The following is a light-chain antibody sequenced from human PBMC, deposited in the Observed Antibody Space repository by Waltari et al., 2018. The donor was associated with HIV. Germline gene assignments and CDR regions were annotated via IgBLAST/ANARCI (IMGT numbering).Light chain of an antibody. V-gene: IGKV3-20*01. J-gene: IGKJ5*01. CDR3: QQYGSSPPVT. CDR1: QSVSSSY. CDR2: GAS. Sequence: EIVLTQSPGTLSLSPGERATLSCRASQSVSSSYLAWYQKKPGQAPRLLIYGASSRATGIPDRFSGSGSGTDFTLTTRLEPEDFAVYYCQQYGSSPPVTFGQGTRLEIK.